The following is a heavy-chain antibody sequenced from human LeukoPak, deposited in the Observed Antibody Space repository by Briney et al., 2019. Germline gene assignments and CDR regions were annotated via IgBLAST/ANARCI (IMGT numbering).Heavy chain of an antibody. CDR2: IYYSGST. CDR1: GGSISSYY. V-gene: IGHV4-59*01. Sequence: PSETLSLTCTVSGGSISSYYWSWIRQPPGKGLEWIGYIYYSGSTNYNPSLKSRVAISVDTSKNQFSLKLSSVTAADTAVYYCARDYSGLFHYFDYWGQGTLVTVSS. CDR3: ARDYSGLFHYFDY. J-gene: IGHJ4*02. D-gene: IGHD1-26*01.